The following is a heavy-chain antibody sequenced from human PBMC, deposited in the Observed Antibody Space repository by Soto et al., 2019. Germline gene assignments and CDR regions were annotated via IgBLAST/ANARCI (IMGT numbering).Heavy chain of an antibody. CDR1: GYSFTSYW. D-gene: IGHD3-10*01. Sequence: PGESLKISCKGSGYSFTSYWIGWVRQMPGKGLEWMGIIYPGDSDTRYSPSFQGQVTISADKSISTAYLQWSSLKASDTAMYYCARHVGSGSYADWYFDIWGRGTLVTVSS. J-gene: IGHJ2*01. CDR2: IYPGDSDT. CDR3: ARHVGSGSYADWYFDI. V-gene: IGHV5-51*01.